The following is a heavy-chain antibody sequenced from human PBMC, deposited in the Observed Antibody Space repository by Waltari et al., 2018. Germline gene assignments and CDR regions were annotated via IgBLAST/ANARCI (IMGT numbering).Heavy chain of an antibody. CDR2: IIPIFGTA. D-gene: IGHD1-26*01. J-gene: IGHJ6*02. CDR1: GGTFSSYA. V-gene: IGHV1-69*08. CDR3: ARDRGSYPTYYYYGMDV. Sequence: QVQLVQSGAEVKKPGSSVKVSCKASGGTFSSYAISWVRQAPGQGLEWMGRIIPIFGTANYAQKFQGRVTITADKSTSTAYMELSSLRSEDTAVYYCARDRGSYPTYYYYGMDVWGQGTTVTVSS.